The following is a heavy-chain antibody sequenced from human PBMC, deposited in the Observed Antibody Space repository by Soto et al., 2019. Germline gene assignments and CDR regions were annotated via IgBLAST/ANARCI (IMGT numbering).Heavy chain of an antibody. D-gene: IGHD2-2*03. V-gene: IGHV3-49*04. J-gene: IGHJ5*02. CDR1: GFSFSEHA. Sequence: PGGSLRLSCNCSGFSFSEHAMTWVRQAPGKGLEWVGFFRNTPYGGTTDYAASVRGRFTISRDDSESIAYLQMNSLKTEDSGVYYCSRGSFGYYGPWGPGTLVTVSS. CDR2: FRNTPYGGTT. CDR3: SRGSFGYYGP.